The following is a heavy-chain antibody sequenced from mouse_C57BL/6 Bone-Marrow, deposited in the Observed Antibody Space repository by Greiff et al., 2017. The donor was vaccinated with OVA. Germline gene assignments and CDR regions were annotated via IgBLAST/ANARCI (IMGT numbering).Heavy chain of an antibody. J-gene: IGHJ4*01. D-gene: IGHD1-1*01. CDR2: FHPSDSDT. CDR1: GYTFTSYW. CDR3: AITTVVAPPYYYAMDY. V-gene: IGHV1-74*01. Sequence: VQLQQSGAELVKPGASVKVSCKASGYTFTSYWMHWVKQRPGQGLEWIGRFHPSDSDTNYNQKFKGKATLTVDKSSSTAYMQLSSLTSEDSAVYYCAITTVVAPPYYYAMDYWGQGTSVTVSS.